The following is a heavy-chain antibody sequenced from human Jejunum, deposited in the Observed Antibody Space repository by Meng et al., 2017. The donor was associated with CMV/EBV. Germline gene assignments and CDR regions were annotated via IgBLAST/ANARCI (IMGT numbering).Heavy chain of an antibody. CDR2: IYYSGRP. Sequence: GGSRGLYYWNWIRQSPGKGLEWIGYIYYSGRPNYNPSLRSRVTISLDKSKNQLSLKLSSVTAADTAVYYCARDPTNGSPTGFDYWGQGTLVTVSS. D-gene: IGHD1-26*01. V-gene: IGHV4-59*01. CDR1: GGSRGLYY. CDR3: ARDPTNGSPTGFDY. J-gene: IGHJ4*02.